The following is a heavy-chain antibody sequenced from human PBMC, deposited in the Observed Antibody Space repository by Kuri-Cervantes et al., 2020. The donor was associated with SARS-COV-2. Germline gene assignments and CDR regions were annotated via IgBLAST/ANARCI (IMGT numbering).Heavy chain of an antibody. CDR2: INWNGGST. D-gene: IGHD6-19*01. CDR1: GFTSDDYG. J-gene: IGHJ4*02. CDR3: AGGGYSSGWFAYYFDF. V-gene: IGHV3-20*04. Sequence: GGSLRPAWAASGFTSDDYGMSWVSQAPGKGLEWVSGINWNGGSTGYADSVKGRFTISRDNAKNSLYLQMHSLKAEDTALYYCAGGGYSSGWFAYYFDFWGQGTLVTVSS.